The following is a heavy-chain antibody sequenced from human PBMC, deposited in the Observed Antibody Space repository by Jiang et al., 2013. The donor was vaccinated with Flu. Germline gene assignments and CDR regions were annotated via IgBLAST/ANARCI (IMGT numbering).Heavy chain of an antibody. CDR3: AASGYDSLAYYFDY. Sequence: LLKPSETLSLTCAVYGGSFSGYYWSWIRQPPGKGLEWIGEINHSGSTNYNPSLKSRVTISVDTSKNQFSLKLSSVTAADTAVYYCAASGYDSLAYYFDYWGQGTLVTVSS. D-gene: IGHD5-12*01. J-gene: IGHJ4*02. CDR2: INHSGST. CDR1: GGSFSGYY. V-gene: IGHV4-34*01.